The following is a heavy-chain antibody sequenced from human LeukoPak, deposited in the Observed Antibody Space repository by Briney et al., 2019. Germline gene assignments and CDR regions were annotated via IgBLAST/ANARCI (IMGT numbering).Heavy chain of an antibody. CDR3: ARASGPFDY. J-gene: IGHJ4*02. V-gene: IGHV3-33*08. Sequence: PGGSLRLSCAASGFTFSIYEMNWVRQAPGKGLEWVAVIWNDGSNKYYADSVKGRFTISRDNSKNTLYLQMNSLRAEDTAVYSCARASGPFDYWGQGTLVTVSS. CDR1: GFTFSIYE. D-gene: IGHD3-10*01. CDR2: IWNDGSNK.